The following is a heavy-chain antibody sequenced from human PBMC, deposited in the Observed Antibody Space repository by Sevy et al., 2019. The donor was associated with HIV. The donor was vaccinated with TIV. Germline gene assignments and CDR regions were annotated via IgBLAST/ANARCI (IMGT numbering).Heavy chain of an antibody. CDR2: ISWNSGSI. Sequence: GGSLRLSCAASGFTFDDYAMHWVRQAPGKGLEWVSGISWNSGSIGYADSVKGRFAISRENAKNSLYLQMNSLRAEDTALYYCANDTGTAHYDFWSGYDYYYGMDVWGQGTTVTVSS. V-gene: IGHV3-9*01. J-gene: IGHJ6*02. CDR1: GFTFDDYA. CDR3: ANDTGTAHYDFWSGYDYYYGMDV. D-gene: IGHD3-3*01.